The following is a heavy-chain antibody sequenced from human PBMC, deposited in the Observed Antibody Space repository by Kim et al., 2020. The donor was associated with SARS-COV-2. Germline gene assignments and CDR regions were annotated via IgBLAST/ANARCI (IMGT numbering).Heavy chain of an antibody. CDR3: ARDKSWGGYSYGLSPPTRY. CDR1: GFTFSSYG. CDR2: IWYDGSNK. Sequence: GGSLRLSCAASGFTFSSYGMHWVRQAPGKGLEWVAVIWYDGSNKYYADSVKGRFTISRDNSKNTLYLQMNSLRAEDTAVYYCARDKSWGGYSYGLSPPTRYWGQGTLVTVSS. J-gene: IGHJ4*02. D-gene: IGHD5-18*01. V-gene: IGHV3-33*01.